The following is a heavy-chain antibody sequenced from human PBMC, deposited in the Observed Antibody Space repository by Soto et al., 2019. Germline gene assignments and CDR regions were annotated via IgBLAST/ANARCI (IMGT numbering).Heavy chain of an antibody. CDR3: ARAQVATGLVGGMDV. D-gene: IGHD5-12*01. CDR1: GCTFSSYE. Sequence: GGSLRLSCAASGCTFSSYEMNWVRQAPGKGLEWVSYISSSGSTIYYADSVKGRFTISRDNAKNSLYLQMNSLRAEDTAVYYCARAQVATGLVGGMDVWGQGTTVTVSS. V-gene: IGHV3-48*03. CDR2: ISSSGSTI. J-gene: IGHJ6*02.